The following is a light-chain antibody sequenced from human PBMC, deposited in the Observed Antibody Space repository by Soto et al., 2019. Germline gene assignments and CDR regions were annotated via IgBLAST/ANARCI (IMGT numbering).Light chain of an antibody. CDR1: SSNVGNNY. J-gene: IGLJ3*02. CDR2: DNN. CDR3: GTWDGSRNWV. V-gene: IGLV1-51*01. Sequence: QSVVTQTPSVSAAPGQKVTISCSGTSSNVGNNYVSWYQQFPDTAPKLLIYDNNKRPSGIPDRFSGSKSGASATLVITGVQTGDEADYYCGTWDGSRNWVFGGGTKLTVL.